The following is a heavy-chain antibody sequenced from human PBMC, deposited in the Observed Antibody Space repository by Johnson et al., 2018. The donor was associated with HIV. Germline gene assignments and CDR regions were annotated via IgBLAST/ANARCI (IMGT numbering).Heavy chain of an antibody. D-gene: IGHD1-26*01. J-gene: IGHJ3*02. CDR1: GFTFSDAW. V-gene: IGHV3-15*01. CDR3: TTGLYWEDAFNI. CDR2: LKSKRDGGTI. Sequence: VQLVESGGGVVQPGRSLRLSCAASGFTFSDAWMNWVRQAPGKGLEWVGRLKSKRDGGTIDYAAPVKGRFSISRDGSKNTLYLHMNSLKTEDTGVYYCTTGLYWEDAFNIWGQGTMVSVSS.